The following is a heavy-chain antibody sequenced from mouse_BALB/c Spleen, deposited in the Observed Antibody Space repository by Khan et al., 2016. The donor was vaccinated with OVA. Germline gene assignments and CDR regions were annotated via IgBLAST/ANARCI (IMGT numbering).Heavy chain of an antibody. J-gene: IGHJ4*01. D-gene: IGHD4-1*01. Sequence: EVQLQESGPGLVKPSQSLSLTCTVTGYSITRDYAWNWIRQFPGNELEWMGYISNSGSASYNPSLKSRMSITRDTSKNQFFLQLDSVTPEAPATFYCASELGRYYALDYWGQGTSVTVSS. V-gene: IGHV3-2*02. CDR3: ASELGRYYALDY. CDR2: ISNSGSA. CDR1: GYSITRDYA.